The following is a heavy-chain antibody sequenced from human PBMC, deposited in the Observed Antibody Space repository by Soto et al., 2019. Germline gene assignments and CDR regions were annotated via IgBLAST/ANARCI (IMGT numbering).Heavy chain of an antibody. CDR2: IYYSGST. J-gene: IGHJ4*02. CDR3: ARFGYSTNIGIDY. D-gene: IGHD3-22*01. Sequence: QVQLQESGPGLVKPSQTLSLTCTVSGGSISSGGYYWSWIRQHPGKGLEWIGYIYYSGSTYYNPSLKSRVTIAVDTSKNQFSLKLSSVTAADTAVYYCARFGYSTNIGIDYWGQGTLVTVSS. V-gene: IGHV4-31*03. CDR1: GGSISSGGYY.